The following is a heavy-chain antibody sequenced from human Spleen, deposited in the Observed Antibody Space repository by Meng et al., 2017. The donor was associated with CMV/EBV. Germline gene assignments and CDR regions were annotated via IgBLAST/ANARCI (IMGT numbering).Heavy chain of an antibody. J-gene: IGHJ4*02. V-gene: IGHV1-69*05. CDR2: IIPIFGTA. CDR1: GGTFSSYA. D-gene: IGHD3-3*01. Sequence: SVKVSCKASGGTFSSYAISWVRQAPGQGLEWMGGIIPIFGTANYAQKFQGRVTITTDESTSTAYMELSSLRSEDTAVYYCARVTPLRYSFDYWGQGTLVTVSS. CDR3: ARVTPLRYSFDY.